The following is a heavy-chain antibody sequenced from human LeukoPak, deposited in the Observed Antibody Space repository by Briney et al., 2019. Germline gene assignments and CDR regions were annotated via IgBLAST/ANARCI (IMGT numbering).Heavy chain of an antibody. V-gene: IGHV5-51*01. CDR3: ATAPGIAVAGERASLDY. Sequence: GESLKISCKGSGYSFTSYWIGWVRQMPGEGLEWMGIIYPGDSDTRYSPSFQGQVTISADKSISTAYLQWSSLKASDTAMYYCATAPGIAVAGERASLDYWGQGTLVTVSS. CDR1: GYSFTSYW. CDR2: IYPGDSDT. J-gene: IGHJ4*02. D-gene: IGHD6-19*01.